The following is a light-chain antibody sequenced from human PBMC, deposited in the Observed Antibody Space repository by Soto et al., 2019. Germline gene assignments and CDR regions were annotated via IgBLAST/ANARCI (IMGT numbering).Light chain of an antibody. V-gene: IGKV3-20*01. J-gene: IGKJ1*01. Sequence: EIVLTHSPGTLSLSPGDRATLYCRASQSVSSSNLAWYQQKRGQSPRLLIYGASSRATGIPDRFSGSGSGPDFTLTISRLEPEDFAVYFCQHYGSSPWTFGQGTVVDIK. CDR1: QSVSSSN. CDR2: GAS. CDR3: QHYGSSPWT.